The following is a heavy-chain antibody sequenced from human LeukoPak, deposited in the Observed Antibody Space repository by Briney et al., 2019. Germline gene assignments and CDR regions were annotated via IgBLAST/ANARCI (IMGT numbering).Heavy chain of an antibody. V-gene: IGHV1-69*13. CDR3: ARDTDGELRFDP. Sequence: SVKVSCKASGGTFSSYAISWVRQAPGQGLEWMGGIIPIFGTANYAQKFQGRVTITADESTSTAYMELSSLRSEDTAVYYCARDTDGELRFDPWGQGTLVTVSS. CDR1: GGTFSSYA. CDR2: IIPIFGTA. J-gene: IGHJ5*02. D-gene: IGHD1-7*01.